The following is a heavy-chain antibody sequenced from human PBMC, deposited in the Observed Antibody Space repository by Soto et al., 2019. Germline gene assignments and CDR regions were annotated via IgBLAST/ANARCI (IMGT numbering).Heavy chain of an antibody. D-gene: IGHD2-2*01. V-gene: IGHV5-10-1*01. CDR1: GYSFTNHL. CDR2: IDPSDSYT. J-gene: IGHJ4*02. CDR3: VRKIDARTWQVDY. Sequence: GESLKISCQGLGYSFTNHLINWVRQMPGKGLEWMGRIDPSDSYTTYGPSFQGHVTISTDTSISTAYLQWSSLKASDTAMYYCVRKIDARTWQVDYWGQGSLVTVSS.